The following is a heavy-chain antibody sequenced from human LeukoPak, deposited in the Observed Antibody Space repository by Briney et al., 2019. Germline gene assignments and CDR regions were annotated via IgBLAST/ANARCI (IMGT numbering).Heavy chain of an antibody. J-gene: IGHJ4*02. CDR2: IKSKTDGGTT. CDR1: GFTFTNAW. CDR3: STSPY. Sequence: PGGSLRLSCAASGFTFTNAWMTWVRQAPGKGLEWIGRIKSKTDGGTTDYAAPVEGRFTISSDDSKNMVFLQMNSLKTEDTAMYYCSTSPYWGQGTLVTVSS. V-gene: IGHV3-15*01.